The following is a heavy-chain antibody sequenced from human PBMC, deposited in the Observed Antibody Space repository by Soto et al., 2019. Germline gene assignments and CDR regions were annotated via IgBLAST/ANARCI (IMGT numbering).Heavy chain of an antibody. J-gene: IGHJ4*02. V-gene: IGHV1-69*08. CDR3: ARDRLAAAGTATDY. CDR1: GGTFSSYT. D-gene: IGHD6-13*01. Sequence: QVQLVQSGAEVKKPGSSVKVSCKASGGTFSSYTISWVRQAPGQGLEWMGRIIPLLDMADYAQKFQGRVTITADKSTSTAYMELSSLRSEDTAVYLCARDRLAAAGTATDYWGQGTLVIVSS. CDR2: IIPLLDMA.